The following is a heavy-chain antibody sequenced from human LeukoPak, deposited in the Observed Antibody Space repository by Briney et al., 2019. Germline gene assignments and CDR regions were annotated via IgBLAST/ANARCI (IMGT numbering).Heavy chain of an antibody. V-gene: IGHV1-18*01. CDR3: ARDAVIRGSGSSNWFDP. D-gene: IGHD3-10*01. CDR2: ISAYNGNT. Sequence: ASVKVSCKASGYTFTSYGISWVRQAPGQGLEWMGWISAYNGNTNYAQKFQGRVTMTRDTSFSTAYMELGGLRSDDTAVYYCARDAVIRGSGSSNWFDPWGQGTLVTVSS. J-gene: IGHJ5*02. CDR1: GYTFTSYG.